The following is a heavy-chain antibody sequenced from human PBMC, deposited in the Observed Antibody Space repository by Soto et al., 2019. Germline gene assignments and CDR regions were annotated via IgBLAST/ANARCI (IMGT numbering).Heavy chain of an antibody. D-gene: IGHD2-15*01. V-gene: IGHV3-23*01. Sequence: EVQLLESGGGLVQPGGSLRLSCAASGFTFSSYAMTWVRQAPGKGLEWVSGISGRSGSTYYADSVKGRFTISRDNSKNTLYLQMNSLRAEDTAVYYCAKDIDVVPGPSEYWGQGTLVTVSS. CDR1: GFTFSSYA. CDR3: AKDIDVVPGPSEY. J-gene: IGHJ4*02. CDR2: ISGRSGST.